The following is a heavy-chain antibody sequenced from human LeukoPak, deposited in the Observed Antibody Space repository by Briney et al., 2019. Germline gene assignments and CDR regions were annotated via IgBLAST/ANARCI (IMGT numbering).Heavy chain of an antibody. J-gene: IGHJ4*02. CDR1: GFNFKTYG. Sequence: GTSLRLSCAASGFNFKTYGMHWVRQAPGKRLEWVAVIWYDESNHYADSVKGRFTISRDISNNTLYLQMSSLRVEDTAIYYCAKDRSDDTTWYVGSHWGQGTLVTVSS. D-gene: IGHD2-15*01. V-gene: IGHV3-33*06. CDR2: IWYDESN. CDR3: AKDRSDDTTWYVGSH.